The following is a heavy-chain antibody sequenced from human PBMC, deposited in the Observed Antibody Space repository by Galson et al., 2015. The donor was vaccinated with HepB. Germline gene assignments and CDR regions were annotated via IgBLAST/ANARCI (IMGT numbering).Heavy chain of an antibody. CDR1: GYTFTSYD. CDR3: ARGYCSGGSCYSAARSP. J-gene: IGHJ5*02. D-gene: IGHD2-15*01. V-gene: IGHV1-8*01. CDR2: MNPNSGNT. Sequence: SCKASGYTFTSYDINWVRQATGQGLEWMGWMNPNSGNTGYAQKFQGRVTMTRNTSISTAYMELSSLRSEDTAVYYCARGYCSGGSCYSAARSPWGQGTLVTVSS.